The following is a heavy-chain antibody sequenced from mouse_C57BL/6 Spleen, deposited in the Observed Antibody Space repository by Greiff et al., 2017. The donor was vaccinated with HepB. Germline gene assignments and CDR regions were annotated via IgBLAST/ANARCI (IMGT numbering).Heavy chain of an antibody. CDR2: IDPSDSYT. CDR1: GYTFTSYW. J-gene: IGHJ1*03. D-gene: IGHD2-3*01. CDR3: ARKGIYDGYWYFDV. Sequence: QVQLQQPGAELVMPGASVKLSCKASGYTFTSYWMHWVKQMPGQGLEWIGEIDPSDSYTNYNQKFKGKSTLTVDKSSSTAYMQLSSLTSEDSAVYYCARKGIYDGYWYFDVWGTGTTVTVSS. V-gene: IGHV1-69*01.